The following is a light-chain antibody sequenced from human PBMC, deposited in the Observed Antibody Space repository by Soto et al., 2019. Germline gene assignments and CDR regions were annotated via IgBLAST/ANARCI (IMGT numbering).Light chain of an antibody. Sequence: EIVLTQSPGTLSLSPGERATLSCRASQSVSSSYLAGYQQKPGQAPRLLIYDASIRDTGIPARCSGSGSGTEFTLTISSLQSEDLAVYYCQQYNNWPLSFGQGTKVEIK. J-gene: IGKJ1*01. CDR2: DAS. V-gene: IGKV3-15*01. CDR1: QSVSSSY. CDR3: QQYNNWPLS.